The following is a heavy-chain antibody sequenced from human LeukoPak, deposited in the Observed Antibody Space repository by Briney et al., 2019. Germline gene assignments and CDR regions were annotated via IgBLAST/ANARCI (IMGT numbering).Heavy chain of an antibody. D-gene: IGHD2-2*01. CDR3: ARAVRGVVVVPAATIGRDYYYYMDV. CDR1: GYTFTSYG. Sequence: ASVKVSCKASGYTFTSYGISWVRQAPGQGLEWMGWISAYNGNTNYAQKLQGRVTMTTDTSTSTAYMGLRSLRSDDTAVYYCARAVRGVVVVPAATIGRDYYYYMDVWGKGTTVTVSS. V-gene: IGHV1-18*01. CDR2: ISAYNGNT. J-gene: IGHJ6*03.